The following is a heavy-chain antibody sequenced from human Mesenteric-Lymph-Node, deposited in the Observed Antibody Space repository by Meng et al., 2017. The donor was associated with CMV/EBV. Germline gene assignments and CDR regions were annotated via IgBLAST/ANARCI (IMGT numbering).Heavy chain of an antibody. Sequence: SGVSVRSGNYYWSWIRQSPGKGLEWIGYVYYSGDTNYNPSLWSRVTLSVDTSKNQFFLNLSSVTAADTAVYYCARDLGGSYLYSFDYWGQGTLVTVS. V-gene: IGHV4-61*01. CDR2: VYYSGDT. CDR1: GVSVRSGNYY. J-gene: IGHJ4*02. D-gene: IGHD1-26*01. CDR3: ARDLGGSYLYSFDY.